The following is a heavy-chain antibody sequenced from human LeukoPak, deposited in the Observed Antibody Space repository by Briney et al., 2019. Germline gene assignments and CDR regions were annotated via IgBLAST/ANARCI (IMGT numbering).Heavy chain of an antibody. V-gene: IGHV1-46*01. D-gene: IGHD6-19*01. J-gene: IGHJ5*01. Sequence: ASVKVSFKASGYTFTIYYMHWVRQAPGQGLEWMGIINPSGGGTSYSQKFQGRVTMTRDTSTSTVYMELSSLTSEDTAVYYCAIGEVAGTLDSGGQGTLVTVS. CDR3: AIGEVAGTLDS. CDR2: INPSGGGT. CDR1: GYTFTIYY.